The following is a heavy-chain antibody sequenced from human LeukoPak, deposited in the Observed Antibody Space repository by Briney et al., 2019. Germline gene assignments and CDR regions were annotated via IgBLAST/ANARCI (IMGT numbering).Heavy chain of an antibody. CDR3: AKGYCSSTSCPNWFDP. D-gene: IGHD2-2*01. Sequence: GGSLRLSCAASGFTFSSYAMNWVRQAPGKGLEWVSGISGSGAITYYADSVKGRFTISRDNSKNTLYLQMNSLRAEDTAVYYCAKGYCSSTSCPNWFDPWGQGTLVTVSS. V-gene: IGHV3-23*01. CDR2: ISGSGAIT. CDR1: GFTFSSYA. J-gene: IGHJ5*02.